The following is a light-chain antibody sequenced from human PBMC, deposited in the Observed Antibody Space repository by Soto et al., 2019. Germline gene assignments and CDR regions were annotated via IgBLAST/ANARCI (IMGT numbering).Light chain of an antibody. CDR1: QGIRRH. V-gene: IGKV1-9*01. J-gene: IGKJ2*01. CDR3: QQVDGYPHT. Sequence: DVQLTQSPSFLSASVGDRVTITCRASQGIRRHLAWYQQTPGRGPKLLIYAASTLLSGVPSRFSGSGFGTDFTLAISNLQPEDFATYYCQQVDGYPHTFGQGTKLEI. CDR2: AAS.